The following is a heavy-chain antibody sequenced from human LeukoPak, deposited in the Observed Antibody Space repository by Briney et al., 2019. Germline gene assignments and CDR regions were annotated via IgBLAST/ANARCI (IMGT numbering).Heavy chain of an antibody. CDR2: INTNTGNP. J-gene: IGHJ4*02. D-gene: IGHD5-18*01. V-gene: IGHV7-4-1*02. CDR3: ARVGYSYGYSFDY. Sequence: GASVKVSCKASGYSFTTYAMNWVRQAPGQGLEWMGWINTNTGNPTYAQGFTGRFVFSLDTSVSTAYLQISSLKAEDTAVYYCARVGYSYGYSFDYWGQGTLVTVSS. CDR1: GYSFTTYA.